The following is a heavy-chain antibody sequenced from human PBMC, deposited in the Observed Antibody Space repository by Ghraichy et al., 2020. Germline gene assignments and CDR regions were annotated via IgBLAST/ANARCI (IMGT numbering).Heavy chain of an antibody. J-gene: IGHJ3*02. Sequence: QTLSLTCTVSGASISSDFYYWTWIRQPAGRGLEWIGRIYTNGRTNSNPSLKSRVSISVDTSKNQFSLKLDSVTAADTAVYYCARDIYYDSSAYANDAFDIWGQGTMVTVSS. CDR2: IYTNGRT. V-gene: IGHV4-61*02. CDR1: GASISSDFYY. D-gene: IGHD3-22*01. CDR3: ARDIYYDSSAYANDAFDI.